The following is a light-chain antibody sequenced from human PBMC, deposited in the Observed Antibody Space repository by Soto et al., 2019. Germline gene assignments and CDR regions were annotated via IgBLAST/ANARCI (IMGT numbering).Light chain of an antibody. J-gene: IGLJ2*01. CDR1: NIGRKS. V-gene: IGLV3-21*04. CDR3: QVWDSTSDHVV. Sequence: SYELTQPPSVSVAPGQTARITCGGNNIGRKSVHWHQEKPGQAPVLVIYYDSDRPSGIPERFSGSNSGNTATLTISRVEAGDEADYYCQVWDSTSDHVVFGGGTKLTVL. CDR2: YDS.